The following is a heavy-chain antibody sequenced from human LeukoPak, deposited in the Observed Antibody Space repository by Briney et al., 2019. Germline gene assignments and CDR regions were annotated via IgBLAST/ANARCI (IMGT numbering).Heavy chain of an antibody. Sequence: SETLSLTCAVYGGSSSGYYWSWIRQSPGKGLEWIGEIDRSGSTTYNPSLKSRVTISVDTSKNQFSLKLTSVTAADTAVYNCARLVSRDGYKYWGQGTLVTVSS. CDR1: GGSSSGYY. CDR2: IDRSGST. CDR3: ARLVSRDGYKY. V-gene: IGHV4-34*01. D-gene: IGHD5-24*01. J-gene: IGHJ4*02.